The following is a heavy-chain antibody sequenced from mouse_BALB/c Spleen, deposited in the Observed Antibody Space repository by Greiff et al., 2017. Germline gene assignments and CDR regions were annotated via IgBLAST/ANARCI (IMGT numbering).Heavy chain of an antibody. CDR1: GYTFTDYN. D-gene: IGHD1-1*01. Sequence: EVQLQQFGAELVKPGASVKISCKASGYTFTDYNMDWVQQSHGKSLEWIGDINPNYDSTSYNQKFKGKATLTGYTSSSTAYMELRSLTSEETAVYYSARVGSTTVVARGYFDVWGAGTTVTVSS. CDR2: INPNYDST. V-gene: IGHV1-18*01. CDR3: ARVGSTTVVARGYFDV. J-gene: IGHJ1*01.